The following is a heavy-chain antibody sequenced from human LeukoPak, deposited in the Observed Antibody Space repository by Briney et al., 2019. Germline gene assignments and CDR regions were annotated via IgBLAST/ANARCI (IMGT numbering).Heavy chain of an antibody. D-gene: IGHD4-17*01. CDR1: GFTVSSNY. J-gene: IGHJ4*02. Sequence: GGSLRLSCAASGFTVSSNYMNWVRQAPGKGLEWVSVIYSGGSTYYADSVKGRFTISRDNSKNTLYLQMNSLRADDTAVYYCAKDQGLRSRFDYWGQGTLVTVSS. CDR3: AKDQGLRSRFDY. CDR2: IYSGGST. V-gene: IGHV3-53*01.